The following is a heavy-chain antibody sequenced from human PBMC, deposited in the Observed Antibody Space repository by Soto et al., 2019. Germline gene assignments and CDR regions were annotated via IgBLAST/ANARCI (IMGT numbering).Heavy chain of an antibody. J-gene: IGHJ6*02. CDR3: ARDVVVVPASRGIYYYYGMDV. V-gene: IGHV1-58*01. Sequence: SVKVSCKASGFTFTSSAVQWVRQARGQRLEWIGWIVVGSGNTNYAQKLQERVTMTRDMSTSTAYMELRSLRSEDTAVYYCARDVVVVPASRGIYYYYGMDVWGQGTTVTVSS. CDR1: GFTFTSSA. CDR2: IVVGSGNT. D-gene: IGHD2-2*01.